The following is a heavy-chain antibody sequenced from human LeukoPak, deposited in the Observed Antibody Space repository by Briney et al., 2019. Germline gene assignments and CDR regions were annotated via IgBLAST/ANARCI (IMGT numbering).Heavy chain of an antibody. J-gene: IGHJ4*02. V-gene: IGHV3-33*01. D-gene: IGHD3-22*01. CDR1: GFTFSSYG. Sequence: GRSLRLSCAASGFTFSSYGMHWVRQAPGKGLEWGAVIWYDGSNKYYADSVKGRFTISRDNSKNTLYLQMNSLRAEDTAVYYCARDYYDSSGYYRGYFDYWGQGTLVTVSS. CDR3: ARDYYDSSGYYRGYFDY. CDR2: IWYDGSNK.